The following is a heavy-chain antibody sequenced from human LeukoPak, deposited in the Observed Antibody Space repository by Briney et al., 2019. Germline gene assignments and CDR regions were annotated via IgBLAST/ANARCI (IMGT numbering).Heavy chain of an antibody. Sequence: GGSRRPSCEPSELISTDYATGWVRQPPGKGREWVSTIVKTTYPTSYAESVKGRFTISRDNSKNTLYLQMNSLRTEDTAVYFCAKFEGATSPGCFNDYWGQGILVTVSS. J-gene: IGHJ4*02. CDR2: IVKTTYPT. D-gene: IGHD2-15*01. CDR1: ELISTDYA. CDR3: AKFEGATSPGCFNDY. V-gene: IGHV3-23*01.